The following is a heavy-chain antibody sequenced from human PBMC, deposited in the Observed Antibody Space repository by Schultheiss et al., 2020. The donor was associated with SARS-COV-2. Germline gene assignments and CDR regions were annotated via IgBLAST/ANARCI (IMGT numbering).Heavy chain of an antibody. D-gene: IGHD6-19*01. CDR3: ARVSGWGVRAFDI. CDR2: IYYSGST. J-gene: IGHJ3*02. CDR1: GGSISSYY. Sequence: SQTLSLTCTVSGGSISSYYWGWIRQPPGKGLEWIGSIYYSGSTYYNPSLKSRVTISVDTSKNQFSLKLSSVTAADTAVYYCARVSGWGVRAFDIWGQGTMVTVSS. V-gene: IGHV4-39*07.